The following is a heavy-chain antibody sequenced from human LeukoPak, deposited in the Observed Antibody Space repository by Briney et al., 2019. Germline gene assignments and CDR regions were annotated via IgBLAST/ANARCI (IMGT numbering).Heavy chain of an antibody. CDR2: INHSGST. V-gene: IGHV4-34*01. Sequence: SETLSLTCAVYGGSFSGYYWSWIRQPPGKGLEWIGEINHSGSTNYNPSLKSRVTISVDTSKNQFSLKLSSVTAADTAVYYCARRKTGTGAFDIWGQGTMVTVSS. CDR3: ARRKTGTGAFDI. J-gene: IGHJ3*02. D-gene: IGHD2-8*02. CDR1: GGSFSGYY.